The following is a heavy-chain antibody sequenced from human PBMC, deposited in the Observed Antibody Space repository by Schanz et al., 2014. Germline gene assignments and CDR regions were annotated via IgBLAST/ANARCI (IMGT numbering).Heavy chain of an antibody. V-gene: IGHV3-74*01. J-gene: IGHJ4*02. Sequence: EVQLVESGGGLVQPGGSLRLSCAASGFTFSTYWMHWVRQAPGKGLVWVSHINSDGTTTTYADSVKGRFTISRDNAKKSLYLRMNSLRAEDTAVYYCARDAVTSVLTPGLYYWGQGTLVTVSS. CDR3: ARDAVTSVLTPGLYY. CDR2: INSDGTTT. CDR1: GFTFSTYW. D-gene: IGHD4-17*01.